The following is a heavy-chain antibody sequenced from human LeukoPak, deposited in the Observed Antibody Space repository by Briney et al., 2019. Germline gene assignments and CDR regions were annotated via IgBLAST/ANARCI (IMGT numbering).Heavy chain of an antibody. CDR3: ATHYVWGTGLDYFDY. CDR2: IYPGDSDT. J-gene: IGHJ4*02. CDR1: GYSFTSYW. D-gene: IGHD3-16*01. Sequence: GESLKISCKGPGYSFTSYWIGWVRQMPGKGLEWMGIIYPGDSDTRYSPSFQGQVTIPADKSISTAYLQWSSLKASDTAMYYCATHYVWGTGLDYFDYWGQGTLVTVSP. V-gene: IGHV5-51*01.